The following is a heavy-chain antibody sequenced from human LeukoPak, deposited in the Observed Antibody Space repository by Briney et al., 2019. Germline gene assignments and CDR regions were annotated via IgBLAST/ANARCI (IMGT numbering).Heavy chain of an antibody. CDR3: ATTTFGGGVVPYYYYGMDV. J-gene: IGHJ6*02. CDR2: FDPEDGET. CDR1: GYTLTELS. V-gene: IGHV1-24*01. D-gene: IGHD3-16*01. Sequence: ASVKVSCTVSGYTLTELSMHWVRQAPGKGLEWMGGFDPEDGETIYAQKFQGRVTMTEDTSTDTAYMELSSLRSEDTAVYYCATTTFGGGVVPYYYYGMDVWGQGTTVTVSS.